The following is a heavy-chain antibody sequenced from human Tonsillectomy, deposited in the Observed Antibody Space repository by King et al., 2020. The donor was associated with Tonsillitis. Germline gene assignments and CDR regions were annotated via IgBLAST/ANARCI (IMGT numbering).Heavy chain of an antibody. Sequence: EVQLVESGAEVKKPGESLKISCKGSGYNFTTYWIAWVRQMPGKGLEWMGIIYPGDSDTRYSPSFQGQVTISADKSISTAYLQWSSLKASDTAIYYCARHLPCSKGVCLDYWGQGTLVTVSS. D-gene: IGHD2-8*01. CDR2: IYPGDSDT. V-gene: IGHV5-51*01. J-gene: IGHJ4*02. CDR1: GYNFTTYW. CDR3: ARHLPCSKGVCLDY.